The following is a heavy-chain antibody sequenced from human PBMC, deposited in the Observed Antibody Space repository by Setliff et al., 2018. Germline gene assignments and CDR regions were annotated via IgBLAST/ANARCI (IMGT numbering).Heavy chain of an antibody. Sequence: PSETLSLTCTVSGGSVGSDFSYWTWIRQPAGKGPEWIGQIYTTWSTNYNPSLRSQATISLDASKNQFSLSLTSVTAADTAVYYCARVTGFFYVDAWGKGTTVTVSS. CDR2: IYTTWST. CDR1: GGSVGSDFSY. V-gene: IGHV4-61*09. J-gene: IGHJ6*03. CDR3: ARVTGFFYVDA.